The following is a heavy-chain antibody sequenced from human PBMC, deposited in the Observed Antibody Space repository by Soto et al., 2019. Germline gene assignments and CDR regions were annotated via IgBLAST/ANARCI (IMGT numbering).Heavy chain of an antibody. D-gene: IGHD3-10*01. J-gene: IGHJ4*02. CDR1: GCSFRSYY. CDR3: ARVGTDYGSGRQYYSGD. CDR2: ISPSSSFL. V-gene: IGHV3-21*06. Sequence: PERSLRRTCADPGCSFRSYYRNWVRQAPGRGREWVSSISPSSSFLSYADSVKGRFTISRDNAKSSVHLQMNRLRAEDTAVYFCARVGTDYGSGRQYYSGDWRQGTLVMVYS.